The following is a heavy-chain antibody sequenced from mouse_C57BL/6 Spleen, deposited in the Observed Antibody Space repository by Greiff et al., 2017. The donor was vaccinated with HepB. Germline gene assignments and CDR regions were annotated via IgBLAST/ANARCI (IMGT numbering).Heavy chain of an antibody. D-gene: IGHD1-1*01. CDR1: GFNIKDYY. V-gene: IGHV14-2*01. CDR2: IDPEDGET. J-gene: IGHJ2*01. CDR3: ASYGSSYPYYFDY. Sequence: DVKLVESGAELVKPGASVKLSCTASGFNIKDYYMHWVKQRTEQGLEWIGRIDPEDGETKYAPKFQGKATITADTSSNTAYLQLSSLTSEDTAVYYCASYGSSYPYYFDYWGQGTTLTVSS.